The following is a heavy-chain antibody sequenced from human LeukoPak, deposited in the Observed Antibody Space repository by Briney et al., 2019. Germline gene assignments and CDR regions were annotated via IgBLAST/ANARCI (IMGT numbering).Heavy chain of an antibody. V-gene: IGHV3-23*01. CDR2: ISGGGGDA. D-gene: IGHD3-10*01. CDR3: AKTPKLIRGTPDY. J-gene: IGHJ4*02. Sequence: GGSLRLSCAASGFTFASYAMTWVRQAPGKGLEWVSVISGGGGDANYADSVKGRFTISRDNSKNTLYLQMSSLRAEDTAIYYCAKTPKLIRGTPDYWGQGTLVTVSS. CDR1: GFTFASYA.